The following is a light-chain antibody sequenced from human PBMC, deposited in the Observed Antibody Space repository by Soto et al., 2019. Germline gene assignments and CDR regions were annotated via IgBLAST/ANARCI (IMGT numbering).Light chain of an antibody. CDR2: DAF. CDR3: QQRSSWPFT. J-gene: IGKJ3*01. V-gene: IGKV3-11*01. CDR1: QSVSSY. Sequence: EIVLTQSPATLSLSPGERATLSCRASQSVSSYLAWYQQKPGQAPRLLIYDAFNRATGIPARFSGSGSGTDLTLTISSLEPEDFAVYYCQQRSSWPFTFGPGTKVDI.